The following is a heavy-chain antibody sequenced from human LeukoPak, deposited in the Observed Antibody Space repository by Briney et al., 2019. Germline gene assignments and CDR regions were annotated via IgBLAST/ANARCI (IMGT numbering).Heavy chain of an antibody. CDR2: IYSGGDT. Sequence: GGSLRLSCAASGFTVSNNYMNWVRQAPGKGLEWVSLIYSGGDTHYADSVKGRFTISRDSSKNTLYLQMNSLTAEDTAVYYCARDPPAVRTNTYAWGQGTLVTVSS. J-gene: IGHJ5*02. CDR1: GFTVSNNY. D-gene: IGHD4/OR15-4a*01. CDR3: ARDPPAVRTNTYA. V-gene: IGHV3-66*01.